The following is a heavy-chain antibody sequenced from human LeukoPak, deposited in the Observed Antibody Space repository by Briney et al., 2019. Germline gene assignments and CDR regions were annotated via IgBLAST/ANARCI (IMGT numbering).Heavy chain of an antibody. D-gene: IGHD2-21*02. CDR1: GFTFSSYW. CDR2: IKQDGSEK. V-gene: IGHV3-7*03. CDR3: AAGSCGGDCYSDY. Sequence: GGSLRLSCAASGFTFSSYWMSWVRQAPGKGLEWVANIKQDGSEKYYVDSVKGRFTLSRDNAKNSLYLQMNSLRAEDTAVYYCAAGSCGGDCYSDYWGQGTLVTVSS. J-gene: IGHJ4*02.